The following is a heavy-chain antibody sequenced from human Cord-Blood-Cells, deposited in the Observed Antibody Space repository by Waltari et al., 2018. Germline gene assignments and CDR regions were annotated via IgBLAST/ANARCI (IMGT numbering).Heavy chain of an antibody. J-gene: IGHJ6*03. CDR3: ARSTDYYDSSGYYYYYYMDV. CDR1: GGTFSSYA. V-gene: IGHV1-69*04. CDR2: IISILGIA. Sequence: QVQLVQSGAEVKKPGSSVKVSCKASGGTFSSYAISWVRQAPGQGLEWMGGIISILGIANSAQKFQGRVTSTADESTSTAYMELGSLISEDTAVYCCARSTDYYDSSGYYYYYYMDVWGKGTTVTVSS. D-gene: IGHD3-22*01.